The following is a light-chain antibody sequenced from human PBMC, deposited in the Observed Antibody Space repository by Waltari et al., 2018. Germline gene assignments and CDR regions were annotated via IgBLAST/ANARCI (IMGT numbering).Light chain of an antibody. J-gene: IGLJ3*02. CDR1: SSNIGAGYD. CDR2: GNS. CDR3: QSYDSSLSGSRV. V-gene: IGLV1-40*01. Sequence: SVLTQPPSVSGAPGQRVTISCTGSSSNIGAGYDVHWYQQLPETSPKLLIYGNSKRPSGVPDRFSGSKSGTSASLAITGLQAEDEADYYCQSYDSSLSGSRVFGGGTKLTVL.